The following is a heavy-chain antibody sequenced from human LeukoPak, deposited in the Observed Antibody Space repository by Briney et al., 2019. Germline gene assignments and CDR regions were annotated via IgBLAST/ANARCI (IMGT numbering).Heavy chain of an antibody. CDR3: ARVLTTVATNYFDP. Sequence: SETLSLTCTVSGVSISSGDFYWSWIRQPPGKGLEWIGYIYYSGSTYYNPSLKSRVTISVDTSKNQFSLRLTSVTAADTAVYYCARVLTTVATNYFDPWGQGTLVTVSS. J-gene: IGHJ5*02. D-gene: IGHD4-17*01. CDR2: IYYSGST. CDR1: GVSISSGDFY. V-gene: IGHV4-30-4*01.